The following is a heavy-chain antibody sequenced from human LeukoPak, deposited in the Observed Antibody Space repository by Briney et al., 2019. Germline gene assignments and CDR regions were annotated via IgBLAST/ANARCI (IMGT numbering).Heavy chain of an antibody. D-gene: IGHD1-26*01. CDR1: GFTFCSYA. Sequence: PGGSLRLSCSASGFTFCSYAMHWVRQAPGKGLEYVSAISSNGGSTYYADSVKGRFTISRDNSKNTLYLQMSSLRAEDTAVYYCVKAVGAKRAYYYYYGTCVWGQGTTVTVSS. V-gene: IGHV3-64D*09. CDR3: VKAVGAKRAYYYYYGTCV. CDR2: ISSNGGST. J-gene: IGHJ6*02.